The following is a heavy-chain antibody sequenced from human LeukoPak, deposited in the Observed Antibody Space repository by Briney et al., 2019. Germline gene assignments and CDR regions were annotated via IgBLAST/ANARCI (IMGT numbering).Heavy chain of an antibody. CDR1: RFTFSSYA. V-gene: IGHV3-64*01. J-gene: IGHJ4*02. CDR2: IGSNGGST. D-gene: IGHD6-19*01. Sequence: AGGSLRLSCAASRFTFSSYAMHWVRQAPGKGLEYVSAIGSNGGSTYYANSVKGRFTISRDNSKNTLYLQMGSLRAEDMAVYYCARGVLARGSSGWYFDYWGQGTLVTVST. CDR3: ARGVLARGSSGWYFDY.